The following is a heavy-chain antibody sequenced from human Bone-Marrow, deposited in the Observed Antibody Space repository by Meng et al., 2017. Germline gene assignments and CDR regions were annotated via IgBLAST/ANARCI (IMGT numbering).Heavy chain of an antibody. Sequence: GESLKISCAASGFTFSSYAMHWVRQAPGKGLEWVAAISYDGSNKYYADSVKGRFTISRDNSKNTLYLQMNSLRAEDTDVYYCARDKAGPRESYYIDYWGQGTLVTVSS. CDR2: ISYDGSNK. D-gene: IGHD6-19*01. J-gene: IGHJ4*02. V-gene: IGHV3-30*04. CDR3: ARDKAGPRESYYIDY. CDR1: GFTFSSYA.